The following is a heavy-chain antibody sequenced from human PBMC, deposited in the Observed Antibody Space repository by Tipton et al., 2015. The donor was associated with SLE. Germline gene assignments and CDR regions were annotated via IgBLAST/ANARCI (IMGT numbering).Heavy chain of an antibody. V-gene: IGHV1-18*01. CDR1: GYTFISYG. D-gene: IGHD1-26*01. J-gene: IGHJ4*02. CDR3: ALGIVGTSFFGY. CDR2: ISASNGNT. Sequence: QVQLVQSGAEVKKPGASAKGSCKASGYTFISYGIRWVRQAPGQGLEWMGWISASNGNTNYAQKLQGRVTMTTDTSTSTAYMELRSLRSDDTAVYYCALGIVGTSFFGYWGQGTLVTVSS.